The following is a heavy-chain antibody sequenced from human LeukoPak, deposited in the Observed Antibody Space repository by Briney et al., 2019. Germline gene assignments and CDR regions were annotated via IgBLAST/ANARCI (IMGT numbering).Heavy chain of an antibody. CDR2: IYYSGST. CDR3: ARLDTAMVTRWFDP. V-gene: IGHV4-59*01. CDR1: GGSISSYY. Sequence: SETLSLTCTVSGGSISSYYWSWIRQPPGKGLEWIGYIYYSGSTNYNPSLKSRVTISVDTSKNQFSLKLSSVTAADPAVYYCARLDTAMVTRWFDPWGQGTLVTVSS. J-gene: IGHJ5*02. D-gene: IGHD5-18*01.